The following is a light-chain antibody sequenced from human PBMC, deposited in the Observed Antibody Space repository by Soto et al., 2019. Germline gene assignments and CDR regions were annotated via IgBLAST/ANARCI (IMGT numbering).Light chain of an antibody. CDR3: QQDNSFPST. J-gene: IGKJ4*01. Sequence: DIQMTQSPSSVSASVGDRVTITCRASQDISNWLAWYQQKPGKDPKLLIYGASSLLSGVPSRFSGSASGTDFTLTISSLQPEDSETYYCQQDNSFPSTFGGGTKVDIK. CDR1: QDISNW. CDR2: GAS. V-gene: IGKV1D-12*01.